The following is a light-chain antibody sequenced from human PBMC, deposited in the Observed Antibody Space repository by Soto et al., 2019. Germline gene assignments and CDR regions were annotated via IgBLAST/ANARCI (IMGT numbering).Light chain of an antibody. CDR3: QQYNNWPPWT. CDR1: QSVSSN. Sequence: EIVMTQSPATLSVSPGERATLSCRASQSVSSNLAWYQQKPGQPPILLIYGASTRPAGVPARFSGSGCGTGFTPTISSLQSEDFVVYYDQQYNNWPPWTFGQGTKVEIK. J-gene: IGKJ1*01. V-gene: IGKV3-15*01. CDR2: GAS.